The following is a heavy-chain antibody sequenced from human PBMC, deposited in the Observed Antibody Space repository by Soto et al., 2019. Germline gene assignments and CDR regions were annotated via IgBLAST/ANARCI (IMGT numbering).Heavy chain of an antibody. CDR3: ARAGRSWQYFFDS. V-gene: IGHV4-34*01. Sequence: PSETLSLTCAVYGGSFSGYYWSGIRQPPGKGLVWIGVINHSGSTTYNLFLMSRVTILIDTSQNQFSLKLKSMTAAPSAIYYCARAGRSWQYFFDSWGRGTLVTVSS. J-gene: IGHJ4*02. CDR1: GGSFSGYY. D-gene: IGHD6-13*01. CDR2: INHSGST.